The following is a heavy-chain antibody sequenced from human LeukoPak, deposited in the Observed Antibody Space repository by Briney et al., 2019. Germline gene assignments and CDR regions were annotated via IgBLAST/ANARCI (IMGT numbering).Heavy chain of an antibody. J-gene: IGHJ4*02. CDR1: GYSISSGYY. V-gene: IGHV4-38-2*02. CDR3: ARAKVGAVAGFDY. CDR2: IYHSGST. D-gene: IGHD6-19*01. Sequence: SETLSLTCTVSGYSISSGYYWGWIRQPPGKGLEWIGSIYHSGSTYYNPSLKSRVTISVDTSKNQFSLKLSSVTAADTAVYYCARAKVGAVAGFDYWGQGTLVTVSS.